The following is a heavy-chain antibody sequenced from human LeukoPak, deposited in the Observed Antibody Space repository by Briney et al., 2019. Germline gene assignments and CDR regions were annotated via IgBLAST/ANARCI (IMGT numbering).Heavy chain of an antibody. D-gene: IGHD3-10*01. V-gene: IGHV4-59*01. CDR3: ARGRYYGSGS. CDR2: IHHSGST. Sequence: PSETLSLTCTVSGGSISSYYWSWIRQPPGKGLEWIGYIHHSGSTNYNPSLKSRVTISVDTSKNQFSLKLSSVTAADTAVYYCARGRYYGSGSWGQGTLVTVSS. J-gene: IGHJ4*02. CDR1: GGSISSYY.